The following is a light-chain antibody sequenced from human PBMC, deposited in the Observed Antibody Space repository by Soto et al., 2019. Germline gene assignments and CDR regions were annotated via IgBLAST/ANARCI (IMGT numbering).Light chain of an antibody. CDR2: DAS. CDR3: QQYQTYST. CDR1: QSIRSL. V-gene: IGKV1-5*01. Sequence: IRVPQSPSTQSASVGDRVTXXCRSSQSIRSLLAWYQQKPGKAPKVLIYDASSLGSGVPSRFSGSGSGTEFTLTISSLQPDDFATYFCQQYQTYSTFGQGTKVDI. J-gene: IGKJ1*01.